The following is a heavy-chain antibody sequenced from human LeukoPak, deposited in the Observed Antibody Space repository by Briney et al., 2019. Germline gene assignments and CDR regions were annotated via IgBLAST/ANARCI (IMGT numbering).Heavy chain of an antibody. D-gene: IGHD6-19*01. J-gene: IGHJ6*02. CDR3: AREVAVAAHYYYGMDV. Sequence: SETLSLTCTVSGGFISSSSYYWGWIRRPPGKGLEWIGSIYYSGSTYYNPSLKSRVTISVDTSKNQFSLKLSSVTAADTAVYYCAREVAVAAHYYYGMDVWGQGTTVTVSS. CDR2: IYYSGST. CDR1: GGFISSSSYY. V-gene: IGHV4-39*07.